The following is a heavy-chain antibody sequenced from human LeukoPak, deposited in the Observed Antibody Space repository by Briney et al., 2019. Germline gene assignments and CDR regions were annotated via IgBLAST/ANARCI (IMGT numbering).Heavy chain of an antibody. D-gene: IGHD6-6*01. CDR3: ARDRGQLNFDY. CDR1: GGSISSSSYY. CDR2: IYYSGST. V-gene: IGHV4-39*07. J-gene: IGHJ4*02. Sequence: SETLSLTCTVSGGSISSSSYYWGWIRQPPGKGLEWIGSIYYSGSTYYNPSLKSRVTISVDTSKNQFSLKPSSVTAADTAVYYCARDRGQLNFDYWGQGTLVTVSS.